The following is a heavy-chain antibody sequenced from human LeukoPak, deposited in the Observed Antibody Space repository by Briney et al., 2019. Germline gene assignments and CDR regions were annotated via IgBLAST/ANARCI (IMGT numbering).Heavy chain of an antibody. J-gene: IGHJ4*02. Sequence: GGSLRLSCAASGFTFSSYAMSWVRQAPGQGLEWVSAISGSGGSTYYADSVKGRFTISRDNSKNTLYLQMNSLRAEDTAVYYCAKVTVMVRGVNTFDYWGQGTLVTVSS. CDR2: ISGSGGST. CDR1: GFTFSSYA. D-gene: IGHD3-10*01. V-gene: IGHV3-23*01. CDR3: AKVTVMVRGVNTFDY.